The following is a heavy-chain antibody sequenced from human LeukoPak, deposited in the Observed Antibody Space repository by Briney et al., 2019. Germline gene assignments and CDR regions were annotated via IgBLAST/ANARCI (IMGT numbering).Heavy chain of an antibody. D-gene: IGHD2-2*01. Sequence: SETLSLTCTVSGDSISSSSYYWGWIRQPPGKGLEWIGSIYYSGSTYYNPSLKSRVTISVDTSKNQFSLKLSSVTAADTAVYYCARRDIVVVPAFDPWGQGTLVTVSS. J-gene: IGHJ5*02. CDR2: IYYSGST. CDR3: ARRDIVVVPAFDP. CDR1: GDSISSSSYY. V-gene: IGHV4-39*01.